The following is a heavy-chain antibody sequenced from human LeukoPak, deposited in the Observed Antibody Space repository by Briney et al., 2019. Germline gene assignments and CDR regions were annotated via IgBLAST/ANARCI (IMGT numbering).Heavy chain of an antibody. CDR2: IYHTGRI. D-gene: IGHD6-19*01. Sequence: PSETLSLTCTVSGGSVSSESYYWGWLRQPPGKGLEWIGNIYHTGRIDNNPSLKSRVTMSLATSKNQFSLKLTSVTAADTAVYFCARVLAVPGTPFDYWGQGTLVTVSS. CDR3: ARVLAVPGTPFDY. J-gene: IGHJ4*02. CDR1: GGSVSSESYY. V-gene: IGHV4-61*01.